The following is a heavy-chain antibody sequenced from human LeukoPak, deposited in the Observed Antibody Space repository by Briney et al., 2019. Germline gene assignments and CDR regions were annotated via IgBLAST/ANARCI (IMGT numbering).Heavy chain of an antibody. Sequence: SETLSLTCTVSGGSVSSGNYYWSWIRQPPGKGLEWIGYIYYSGSTNYNPSLKSRVTISVDTSKNQFSLKLSSVTAADTAVYYCARGPNRRYFDYWGQGTLVTVSS. CDR3: ARGPNRRYFDY. CDR2: IYYSGST. V-gene: IGHV4-61*01. D-gene: IGHD1/OR15-1a*01. CDR1: GGSVSSGNYY. J-gene: IGHJ4*02.